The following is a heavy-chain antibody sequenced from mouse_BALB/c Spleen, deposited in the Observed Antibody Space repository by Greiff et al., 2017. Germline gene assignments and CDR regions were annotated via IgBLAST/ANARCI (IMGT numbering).Heavy chain of an antibody. CDR3: TRSFYGYDGEDWYFDV. J-gene: IGHJ1*01. Sequence: LKQPGSELVRPGASVKLSCKASGYTFTSYWMHWVKQRPGQGLEWIGNIYPGSGSTNYDEKFKSKATLTVDTSSSTAYMQLSSLTSEDSAVYYCTRSFYGYDGEDWYFDVWGAGTTVTVSS. CDR2: IYPGSGST. V-gene: IGHV1S22*01. D-gene: IGHD2-9*01. CDR1: GYTFTSYW.